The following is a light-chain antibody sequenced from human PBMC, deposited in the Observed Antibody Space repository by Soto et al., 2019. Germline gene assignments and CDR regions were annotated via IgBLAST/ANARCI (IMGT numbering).Light chain of an antibody. CDR1: QSISSN. Sequence: EVVMTQSQATLSVSPGERATLSCRASQSISSNLAWYQQKPGQAPRLLIYGASTRATGNPVRFSGSGSGTEFTLTISSLPSEDFAVYDWQQYNNWPPTWTFGQGTKVEIK. CDR3: QQYNNWPPTWT. CDR2: GAS. J-gene: IGKJ1*01. V-gene: IGKV3-15*01.